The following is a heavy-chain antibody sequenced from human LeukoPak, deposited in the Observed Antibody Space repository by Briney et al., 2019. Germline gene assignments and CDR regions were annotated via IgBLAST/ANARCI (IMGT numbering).Heavy chain of an antibody. V-gene: IGHV3-48*03. J-gene: IGHJ6*03. CDR3: ARDGTPIHSDGWVYMDV. D-gene: IGHD6-25*01. CDR2: ISSSGSTI. CDR1: GFTFSSYE. Sequence: GGSLRLSCAASGFTFSSYEMNWVRQAPGKGLEWVSYISSSGSTIYYADSVKGRFTISRDNAKNSLYLQMNSLRAEDTAVYYCARDGTPIHSDGWVYMDVWGKGTTVTVSS.